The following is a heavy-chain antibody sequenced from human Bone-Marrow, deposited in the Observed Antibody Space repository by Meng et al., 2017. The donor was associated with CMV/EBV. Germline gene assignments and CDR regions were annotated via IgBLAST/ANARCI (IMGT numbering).Heavy chain of an antibody. Sequence: SETLSLTCAVYGGSFSGYYWSWIRQPPGKGLEWIGAINYSGSTNYNPSLKSRVTISVDTSKNQFSLKLSSVTAADTAVDYCARGRGFWSGYNLAYWGPGKLVTVAS. V-gene: IGHV4-34*01. CDR1: GGSFSGYY. D-gene: IGHD3-3*01. CDR2: INYSGST. CDR3: ARGRGFWSGYNLAY. J-gene: IGHJ4*02.